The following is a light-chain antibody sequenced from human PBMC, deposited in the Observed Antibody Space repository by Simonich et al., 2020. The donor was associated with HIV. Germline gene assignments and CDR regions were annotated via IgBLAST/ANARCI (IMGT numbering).Light chain of an antibody. V-gene: IGKV1-13*02. J-gene: IGKJ2*01. CDR3: QQFNSYPYT. CDR2: DAS. Sequence: AIQLTQSPSSLSASVGDRVTITCQASQDISSALAWYQQKPGKAPKILIYDASSLESGVPSRFSGSGSGTDFTLTISSLQPEDFATYYCQQFNSYPYTFGQGTKLEIK. CDR1: QDISSA.